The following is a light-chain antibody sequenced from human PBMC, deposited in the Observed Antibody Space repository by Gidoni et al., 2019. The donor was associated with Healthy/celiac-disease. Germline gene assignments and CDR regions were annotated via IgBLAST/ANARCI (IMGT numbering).Light chain of an antibody. CDR3: QQYYSTPWT. J-gene: IGKJ1*01. CDR1: QSVLYSSNNKNY. Sequence: DIVMTQSPDSLAVSLGERATINCKSSQSVLYSSNNKNYLAWYQQKPGQPHKLLIYWASTRESGVPDRFSGSGSGTDFTLTISSLQAEDVAVYYCQQYYSTPWTFGQETKVEIK. V-gene: IGKV4-1*01. CDR2: WAS.